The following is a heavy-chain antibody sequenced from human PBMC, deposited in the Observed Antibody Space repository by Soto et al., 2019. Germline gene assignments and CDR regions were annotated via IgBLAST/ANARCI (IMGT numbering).Heavy chain of an antibody. V-gene: IGHV4-59*08. CDR3: ARGGWRQVDY. J-gene: IGHJ4*02. D-gene: IGHD3-3*01. CDR2: IYYSGST. CDR1: GGSIASYY. Sequence: QVQLQESGPGLVKPSETLSLTCSVSGGSIASYYWSWIRQPPGTGLEWIGYIYYSGSTNYNPSLKSRVTISGDRSKNQFSRKLSSVRAADTVVYYCARGGWRQVDYWGQGTLVTVSS.